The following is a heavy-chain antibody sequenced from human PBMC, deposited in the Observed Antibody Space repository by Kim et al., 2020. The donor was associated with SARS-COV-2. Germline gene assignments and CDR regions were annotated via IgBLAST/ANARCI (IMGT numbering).Heavy chain of an antibody. V-gene: IGHV3-30-3*01. D-gene: IGHD1-7*01. J-gene: IGHJ3*02. CDR2: ISYDGSNK. Sequence: GGSLRLSCAASGFTFSSYAMHWVRQAPGKGLEWVALISYDGSNKYCADSVKGRFTISRDNSKNTLYLQMNSLRAEDTAVYYCAFNWNYSAFDIWGQGTMVTVSS. CDR1: GFTFSSYA. CDR3: AFNWNYSAFDI.